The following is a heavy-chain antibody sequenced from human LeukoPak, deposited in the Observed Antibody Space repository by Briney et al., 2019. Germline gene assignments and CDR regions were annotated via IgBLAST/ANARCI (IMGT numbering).Heavy chain of an antibody. CDR1: GFTFSSYG. D-gene: IGHD3-10*01. CDR3: AKEHPYYGYLDV. V-gene: IGHV3-23*01. Sequence: PWGSLRLSCAASGFTFSSYGISWVRQAPGKGLECVSAISGSGGSTYYADSVKGRFTISRDNSKNTLYLQMNSLRAEDTAVYYCAKEHPYYGYLDVWGKGTTVTISS. CDR2: ISGSGGST. J-gene: IGHJ6*03.